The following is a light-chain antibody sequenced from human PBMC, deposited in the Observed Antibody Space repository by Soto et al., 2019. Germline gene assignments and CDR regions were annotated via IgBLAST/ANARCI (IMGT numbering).Light chain of an antibody. V-gene: IGLV1-40*01. CDR1: SSNIGAGYD. CDR3: QSYDSSLSV. J-gene: IGLJ2*01. Sequence: QSALTQPPSVPGAPGQRVTISCTGSSSNIGAGYDVHWYQQLPGTAPKLLIYGNSNRPSGVPDRFSGSKSGTSASLAITGLQAEDEADYYCQSYDSSLSVFGGGTKVTVL. CDR2: GNS.